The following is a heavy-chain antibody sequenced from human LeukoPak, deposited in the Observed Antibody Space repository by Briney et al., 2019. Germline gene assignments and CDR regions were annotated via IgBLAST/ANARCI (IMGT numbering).Heavy chain of an antibody. Sequence: GGSLRLTCSASGFTFSSYGMHWVRQAPGKGLEYVSAISSNGGSTYCADSVKGRFTISRDNSKNTLDLQMSSLRAEDTAVYYCVKGGAAAGNFDYWGQGSLVTVSS. CDR3: VKGGAAAGNFDY. CDR1: GFTFSSYG. J-gene: IGHJ4*02. D-gene: IGHD6-13*01. V-gene: IGHV3-64D*06. CDR2: ISSNGGST.